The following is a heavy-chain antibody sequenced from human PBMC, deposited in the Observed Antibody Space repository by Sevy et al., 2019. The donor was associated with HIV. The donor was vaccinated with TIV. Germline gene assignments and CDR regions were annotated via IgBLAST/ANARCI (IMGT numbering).Heavy chain of an antibody. CDR2: FSGSGSSG. D-gene: IGHD6-13*01. CDR3: AEGQSNYIPSAGTVDY. J-gene: IGHJ4*02. CDR1: GFTVSSYG. V-gene: IGHV3-23*01. Sequence: GGSLRLSCAASGFTVSSYGMSWVRQAPGKGLKWVSGFSGSGSSGYYADSVKGRLTISRDISKNTLNLQMNSLRVEDTTVYYCAEGQSNYIPSAGTVDYWGQGTLVTVSS.